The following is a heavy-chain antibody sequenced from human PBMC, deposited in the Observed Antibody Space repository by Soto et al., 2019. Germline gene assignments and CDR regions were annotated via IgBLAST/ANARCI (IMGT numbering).Heavy chain of an antibody. J-gene: IGHJ4*02. CDR2: IYYRGST. V-gene: IGHV4-28*01. Sequence: SETLSLTCAVSGYSIGSSNWWGCIRQPPGKGLEWIGYIYYRGSTNYNPSLKSRVTISVDTSKNQFSLKLSSVTAADTAVYYCARTVTDRDGYNPFDYWGQGTLVTVSS. CDR3: ARTVTDRDGYNPFDY. D-gene: IGHD5-12*01. CDR1: GYSIGSSNW.